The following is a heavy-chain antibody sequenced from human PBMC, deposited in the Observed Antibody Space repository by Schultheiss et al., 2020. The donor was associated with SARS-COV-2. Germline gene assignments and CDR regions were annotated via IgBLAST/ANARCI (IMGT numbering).Heavy chain of an antibody. CDR2: ISSSSSYI. V-gene: IGHV3-21*03. CDR1: GFTFSSYS. J-gene: IGHJ4*02. CDR3: TTYDFWSGYWGLGY. D-gene: IGHD3-3*01. Sequence: GGSLRLSCAASGFTFSSYSMNWVRQAPGKGLEWVSSISSSSSYIYYADSVKGRFTISRDNSKNTLYLQMNSLKTEDTAVYYCTTYDFWSGYWGLGYWGQGTLVTVSS.